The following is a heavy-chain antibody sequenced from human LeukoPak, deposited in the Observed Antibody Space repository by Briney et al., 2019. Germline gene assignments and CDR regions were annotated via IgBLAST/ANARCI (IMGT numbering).Heavy chain of an antibody. CDR3: ASDGYSYGYGFDY. D-gene: IGHD5-18*01. J-gene: IGHJ4*02. V-gene: IGHV1-8*01. CDR2: MNPNSGNT. Sequence: ASVKASCKASGYTFTSYDINWVRQATGQGLEWMGWMNPNSGNTGYAQKFQGRVTMTRNTSISTAYMELSGLRSEDTAVYYCASDGYSYGYGFDYWGQGTLVTVSS. CDR1: GYTFTSYD.